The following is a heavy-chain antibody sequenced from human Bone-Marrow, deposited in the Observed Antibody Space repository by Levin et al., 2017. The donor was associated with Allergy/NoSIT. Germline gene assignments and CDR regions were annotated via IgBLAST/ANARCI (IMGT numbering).Heavy chain of an antibody. J-gene: IGHJ3*02. CDR3: ARSYDYVWGIYRHAFDI. D-gene: IGHD3-16*02. CDR1: DGSIGSYY. V-gene: IGHV4-4*09. CDR2: IHSSGRS. Sequence: PGGSLRLSCTVSDGSIGSYYWSWIRQPPGKGLEWIGYIHSSGRSNYNPSLKNRIAISLDTSKDQFSLDLSSVTAADTAVYYCARSYDYVWGIYRHAFDIWGQGTMVTVSS.